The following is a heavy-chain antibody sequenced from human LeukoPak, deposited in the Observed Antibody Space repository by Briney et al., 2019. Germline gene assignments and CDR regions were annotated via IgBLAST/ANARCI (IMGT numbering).Heavy chain of an antibody. Sequence: GGSLRLSCAASGFTFSSHGMHWVRQAPGKGLEWVAVISYDGSNKYYADSVKGRFTISRDNSKNTLYLQMNSLRAEDTAVYYCARESGIAAALDLWGQGTLVTVSS. CDR3: ARESGIAAALDL. CDR2: ISYDGSNK. V-gene: IGHV3-30*03. J-gene: IGHJ5*02. CDR1: GFTFSSHG. D-gene: IGHD6-13*01.